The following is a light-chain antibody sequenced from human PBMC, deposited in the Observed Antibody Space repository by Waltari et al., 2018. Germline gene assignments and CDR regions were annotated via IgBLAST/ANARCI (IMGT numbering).Light chain of an antibody. CDR2: WAS. CDR1: QSLFYCPINKTY. Sequence: DIVMTQSPDSLAVSLGERATINCKSSQSLFYCPINKTYLAWYQQKPGQSPKLLIYWASTREAGGPDRFGGSGSGTDFTLTISSLQAEDVAIYYCQQYYSTPPITFGQGTRLEIK. V-gene: IGKV4-1*01. CDR3: QQYYSTPPIT. J-gene: IGKJ5*01.